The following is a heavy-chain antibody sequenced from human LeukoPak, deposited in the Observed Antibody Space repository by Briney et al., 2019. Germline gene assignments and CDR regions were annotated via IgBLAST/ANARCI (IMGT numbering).Heavy chain of an antibody. CDR3: ARDTSLYCSGGSCFSDDLDY. Sequence: PGGSLTLSCAASGFTFSKYLLHWVRPAPGKGLAWVSRIKSDGRSTSYADSVKGRFTISRDNAKNTLYLQMNSMRAEDTAVYSCARDTSLYCSGGSCFSDDLDYWGQGTLVTVSS. J-gene: IGHJ4*02. V-gene: IGHV3-74*01. D-gene: IGHD2-15*01. CDR1: GFTFSKYL. CDR2: IKSDGRST.